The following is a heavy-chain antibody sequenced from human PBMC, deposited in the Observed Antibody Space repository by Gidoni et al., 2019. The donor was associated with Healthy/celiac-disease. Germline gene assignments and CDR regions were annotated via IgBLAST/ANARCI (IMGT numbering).Heavy chain of an antibody. CDR3: ARDGYDFWSGYPGY. V-gene: IGHV3-48*02. CDR2: ISSSSSTI. Sequence: VQLVESGGGLVQPGGSLRLSCAASGFPFRSYSMNWVRQGPGKGMEWVSYISSSSSTIYYADSVKGRFTISRDNAKNSLYLQMNSLRDEDTAVYYCARDGYDFWSGYPGYWGQGTLVTVSS. CDR1: GFPFRSYS. D-gene: IGHD3-3*01. J-gene: IGHJ4*02.